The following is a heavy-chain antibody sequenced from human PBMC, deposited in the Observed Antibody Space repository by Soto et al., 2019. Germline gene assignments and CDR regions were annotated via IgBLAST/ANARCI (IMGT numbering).Heavy chain of an antibody. V-gene: IGHV1-69*01. CDR2: IIPIFGIV. CDR3: ARPRTTATTKGYDY. Sequence: QVQLVQSGAEVKKPGSSVKVSCTASGGPFSSYPLTWVRQAPGRGLEWMGGIIPIFGIVNSAQKFQGRVSITADESTSTAYMELSSLPSEDTAVYYCARPRTTATTKGYDYWGQGTLVTVSS. J-gene: IGHJ4*02. D-gene: IGHD1-1*01. CDR1: GGPFSSYP.